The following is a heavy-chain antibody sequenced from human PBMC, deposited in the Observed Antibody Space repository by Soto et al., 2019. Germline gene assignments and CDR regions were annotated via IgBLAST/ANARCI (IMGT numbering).Heavy chain of an antibody. CDR3: AKDGCSRTSCYHFDY. CDR2: ISDSGGSA. V-gene: IGHV3-23*01. J-gene: IGHJ4*02. D-gene: IGHD2-2*01. Sequence: LRLSCTASGFTFSSYAFSWVRLAPWKGLEWVSAISDSGGSAYYADSVKGRFTMSRDNSKNTLYLQMSGLRAEDTAVYYCAKDGCSRTSCYHFDYWGQGTVVTVSS. CDR1: GFTFSSYA.